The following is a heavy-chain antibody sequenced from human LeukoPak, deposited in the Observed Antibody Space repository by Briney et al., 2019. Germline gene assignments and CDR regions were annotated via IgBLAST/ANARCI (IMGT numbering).Heavy chain of an antibody. CDR3: ARARSGYGMDV. V-gene: IGHV4-31*11. D-gene: IGHD1-26*01. CDR1: GGSISSDAYY. Sequence: SETLSLTCAVSGGSISSDAYYWTWIRQHPGKGMEWIGYIYYIGSTYYNPSLKSRVTISLDTSKNQFSLKLSSVTAADTAVYYCARARSGYGMDVWGQGTTVTVSS. J-gene: IGHJ6*02. CDR2: IYYIGST.